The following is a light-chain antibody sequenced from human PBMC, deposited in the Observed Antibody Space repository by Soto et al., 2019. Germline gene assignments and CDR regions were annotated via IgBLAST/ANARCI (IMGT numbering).Light chain of an antibody. J-gene: IGKJ1*01. Sequence: EIVLTQSPDTLSLSPGERATLSCRASQRVSSNYLAWYQQRPGQAPRLLIYGASSRATGIPDRFSGSGSGTDFTLTINRLEPEDFAVYYCQQYGSSPPWTFGQGTKVDIK. V-gene: IGKV3-20*01. CDR1: QRVSSNY. CDR2: GAS. CDR3: QQYGSSPPWT.